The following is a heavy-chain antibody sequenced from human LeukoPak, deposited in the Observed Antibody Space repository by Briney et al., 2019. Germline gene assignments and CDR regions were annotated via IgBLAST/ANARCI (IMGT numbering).Heavy chain of an antibody. J-gene: IGHJ4*02. V-gene: IGHV4-34*01. CDR3: ARDTRAYNYGLDY. CDR1: GGSFSGYY. Sequence: SETLSLTCAVYGGSFSGYYWSWIRQPPGKGLEWIGEINHSGSTNYNPSLKSRVTISVDTSKNQFSLKLSSVTAADTAVYYCARDTRAYNYGLDYWGQGTLVTVSS. D-gene: IGHD5-24*01. CDR2: INHSGST.